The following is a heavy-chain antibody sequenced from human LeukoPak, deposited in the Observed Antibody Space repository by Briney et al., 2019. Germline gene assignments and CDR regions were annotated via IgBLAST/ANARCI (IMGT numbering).Heavy chain of an antibody. D-gene: IGHD6-13*01. CDR1: GFTFSSYG. CDR2: IWYDGSNK. Sequence: GGSLTLSWAVSGFTFSSYGMHWVRPAQGEGREWVAVIWYDGSNKYYADSVKGRFTISRGNSKNTLYLQMNSLRAEDTAVYYCAGNGYGYDYGMDVWGQGTTVTVSS. V-gene: IGHV3-33*01. CDR3: AGNGYGYDYGMDV. J-gene: IGHJ6*02.